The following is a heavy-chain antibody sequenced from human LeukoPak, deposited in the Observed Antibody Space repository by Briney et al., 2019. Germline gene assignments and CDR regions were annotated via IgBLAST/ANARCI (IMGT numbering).Heavy chain of an antibody. D-gene: IGHD6-19*01. CDR2: LSGSGGST. CDR1: GFTFSSYA. Sequence: GGSLRLSCAASGFTFSSYAMSWVRQAPGKGLEWVSALSGSGGSTYYADSVKGRFTISRDNSKNTLYVQMNSLRAEDTAVYYCAAVTTPPLAVAGTWIAWEPLDYWGQGTLVTVSS. CDR3: AAVTTPPLAVAGTWIAWEPLDY. J-gene: IGHJ4*02. V-gene: IGHV3-23*01.